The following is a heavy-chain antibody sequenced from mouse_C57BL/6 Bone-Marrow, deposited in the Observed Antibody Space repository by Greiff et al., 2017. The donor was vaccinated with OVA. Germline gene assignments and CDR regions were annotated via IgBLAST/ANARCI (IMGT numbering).Heavy chain of an antibody. V-gene: IGHV6-3*01. Sequence: EVQLQESGGGLVQPGGSMKLSCVASGFTFSNYWMNWVRQSPETGLEWVAQIRLKSDNYATHYAESVKGRFTISRDDSKSSVYLQMNNLRAEDTGIYYCTDGAFAYWGQGTLVTVSA. CDR1: GFTFSNYW. CDR2: IRLKSDNYAT. J-gene: IGHJ3*01. CDR3: TDGAFAY.